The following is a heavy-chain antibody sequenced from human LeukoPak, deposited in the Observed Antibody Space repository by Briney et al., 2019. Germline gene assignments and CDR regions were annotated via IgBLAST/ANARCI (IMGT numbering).Heavy chain of an antibody. Sequence: PGGSLRLSCAASGFTFSSYSMNWVRQAPGKGLEWVSSISSSSSYIYYADSVKGRFTISRDNAKNSLYLQMNSLRAEDTAVYYCARGGRKIAAAYFDYWGQGTLVTVSS. CDR3: ARGGRKIAAAYFDY. CDR2: ISSSSSYI. J-gene: IGHJ4*02. V-gene: IGHV3-21*01. CDR1: GFTFSSYS. D-gene: IGHD6-13*01.